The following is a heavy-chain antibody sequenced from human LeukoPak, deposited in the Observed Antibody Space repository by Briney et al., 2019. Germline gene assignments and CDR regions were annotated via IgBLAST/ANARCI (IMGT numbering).Heavy chain of an antibody. V-gene: IGHV1-69*13. CDR3: ARDYSGWFDP. D-gene: IGHD4-11*01. J-gene: IGHJ5*02. CDR2: IIPIFGTA. Sequence: ASVKVSCKASGGTFSSYAISWVRQAPGQGLEWMGGIIPIFGTANYAQKFQGRVTITADESTGTAYMELSSLRSEDTAVYYCARDYSGWFDPWGQGTLVTVSS. CDR1: GGTFSSYA.